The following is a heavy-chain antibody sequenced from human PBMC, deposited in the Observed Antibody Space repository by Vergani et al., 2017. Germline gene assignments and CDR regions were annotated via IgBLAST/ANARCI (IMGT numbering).Heavy chain of an antibody. CDR1: RGSISSYY. V-gene: IGHV4-59*01. Sequence: QVQLQESGPGLVKPSETLSLTCTVPRGSISSYYWSSIRQPPGKGLEWIGYIYYSGSTNYNPSLKSRVTIAVDTSKNQFSLKLGSVTAADTAVYYCARGVSVAAADPGWFDAWGQGSLVTVSS. D-gene: IGHD6-13*01. CDR3: ARGVSVAAADPGWFDA. CDR2: IYYSGST. J-gene: IGHJ5*02.